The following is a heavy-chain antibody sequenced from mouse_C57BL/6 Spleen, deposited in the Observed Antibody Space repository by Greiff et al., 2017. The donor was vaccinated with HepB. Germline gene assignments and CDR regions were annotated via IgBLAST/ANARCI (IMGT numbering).Heavy chain of an antibody. D-gene: IGHD2-12*01. CDR3: TRGSYHRGWYFDV. J-gene: IGHJ1*03. Sequence: QVQLKQSGAELVRPGASVTLSCKASGYTFTDYEMHWVKQTPVHGLEWIGAIDPETGGTAYNQKFKGKAILTADKSSSTAYMELRSLTSEDSAVYYCTRGSYHRGWYFDVWGTGTTVTVSS. CDR1: GYTFTDYE. V-gene: IGHV1-15*01. CDR2: IDPETGGT.